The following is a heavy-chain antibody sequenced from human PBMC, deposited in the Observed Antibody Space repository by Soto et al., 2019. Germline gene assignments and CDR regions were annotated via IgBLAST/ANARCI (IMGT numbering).Heavy chain of an antibody. J-gene: IGHJ4*02. Sequence: GGSLRLSCAASGFTFSNYAMSWVRQAPGKGLEWVSVISGSGGSTYYADSVKGRFTISRDNSKSTLSLQMSSLRAEDTAVYYCAKDGRWVKYIFDYWGQGTPVTVSS. V-gene: IGHV3-23*01. CDR3: AKDGRWVKYIFDY. CDR1: GFTFSNYA. CDR2: ISGSGGST. D-gene: IGHD3-22*01.